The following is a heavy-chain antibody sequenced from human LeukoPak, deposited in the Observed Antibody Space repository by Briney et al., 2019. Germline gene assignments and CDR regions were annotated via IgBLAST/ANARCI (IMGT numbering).Heavy chain of an antibody. CDR2: ISAYNGNT. J-gene: IGHJ4*02. D-gene: IGHD3-22*01. CDR1: GYTFTSYG. V-gene: IGHV1-18*01. CDR3: ARDLPQYYYDSSGSAASDY. Sequence: ASVKVSCKASGYTFTSYGISWVRPAPGQGLEWMGWISAYNGNTNYAQKLQGRVTMTTDTSTSTAYMELRSLRSDDTAVYYCARDLPQYYYDSSGSAASDYWGQGTLVTVSS.